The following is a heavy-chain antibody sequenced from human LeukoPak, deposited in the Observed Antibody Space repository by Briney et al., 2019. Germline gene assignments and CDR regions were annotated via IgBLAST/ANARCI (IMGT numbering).Heavy chain of an antibody. Sequence: SVKVSCKASGGTFSSYAISWVRQAPGQGLEWMGGIIPIFGTANYAQKFQGRVTITTDESTSTAYMELSSLRSEDTAVYYCARGYCRSTSCYYYYYMDVWGKGTTVTVSS. V-gene: IGHV1-69*05. CDR3: ARGYCRSTSCYYYYYMDV. CDR1: GGTFSSYA. D-gene: IGHD2-2*01. J-gene: IGHJ6*03. CDR2: IIPIFGTA.